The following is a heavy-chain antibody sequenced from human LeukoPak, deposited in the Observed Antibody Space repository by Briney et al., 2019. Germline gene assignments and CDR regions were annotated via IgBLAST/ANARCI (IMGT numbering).Heavy chain of an antibody. CDR3: AIQATAGLLAEYFQH. J-gene: IGHJ1*01. Sequence: ASVKVSCKASGYTFTSYGISWVRQAPGQGLEWMGWISAYNGNTNYAQKLQGRVTMTTDTSTSTAYMELRSLRSEDTAVYYCAIQATAGLLAEYFQHWGQGTLVTVSS. CDR1: GYTFTSYG. CDR2: ISAYNGNT. V-gene: IGHV1-18*01. D-gene: IGHD6-13*01.